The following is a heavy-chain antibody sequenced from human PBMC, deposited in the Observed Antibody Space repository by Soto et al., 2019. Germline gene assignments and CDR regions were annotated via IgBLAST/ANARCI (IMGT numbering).Heavy chain of an antibody. CDR2: IYWDDDK. CDR3: AHSVVAGLGYYFDY. CDR1: GFSLSSTRVA. J-gene: IGHJ4*02. D-gene: IGHD6-19*01. Sequence: QITLKESGPTLVKPTQTLTLTCTLSGFSLSSTRVAVGWIRQPPGKALEWLALIYWDDDKRYSPFLKSRLTITKDTSKNQVVLTMTNMDPVDTATDYCAHSVVAGLGYYFDYWGQGTLVTVSS. V-gene: IGHV2-5*02.